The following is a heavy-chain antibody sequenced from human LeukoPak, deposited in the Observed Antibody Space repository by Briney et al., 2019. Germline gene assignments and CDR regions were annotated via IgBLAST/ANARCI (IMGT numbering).Heavy chain of an antibody. D-gene: IGHD3-3*01. CDR3: AKSNALQFLEWTYYFDY. CDR1: GFTFSTYG. J-gene: IGHJ4*02. Sequence: GGSLRLSCATSGFTFSTYGIHWVRQAPGRGLDWVAFIQYDASSKYYADSVNGRFTISRDNSKNTLYLQMNSLRPDDTAVYYCAKSNALQFLEWTYYFDYWGQGTLVTVSS. V-gene: IGHV3-30*02. CDR2: IQYDASSK.